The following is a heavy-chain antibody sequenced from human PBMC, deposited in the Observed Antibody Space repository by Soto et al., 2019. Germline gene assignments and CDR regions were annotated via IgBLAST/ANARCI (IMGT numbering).Heavy chain of an antibody. D-gene: IGHD3-3*01. CDR3: ARVGTYYDFWSGYNWFDP. Sequence: SETLSLTCAVSGGSISSSKWWSWVRQPPGKGLEWIGEIYHSGSTNYNPSLKSRVTISVDKSKNQFSLKLSSVTAADTAVYYCARVGTYYDFWSGYNWFDPWGQGTLVTVSS. CDR1: GGSISSSKW. V-gene: IGHV4-4*02. CDR2: IYHSGST. J-gene: IGHJ5*02.